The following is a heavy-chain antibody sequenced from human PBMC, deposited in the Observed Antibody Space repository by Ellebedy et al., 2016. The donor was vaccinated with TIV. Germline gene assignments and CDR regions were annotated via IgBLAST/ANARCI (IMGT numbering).Heavy chain of an antibody. CDR1: GGSFSGYY. D-gene: IGHD6-19*01. Sequence: GSLRLXCAVYGGSFSGYYWSWIRQPPGKGLEWIGEINHSGSTNYNPSLKSRVTISVDTSKNQFSLKLSSVTAADTAVYYCARSPLAVAGTPFDYWGQGTLVTVSS. J-gene: IGHJ4*02. V-gene: IGHV4-34*01. CDR2: INHSGST. CDR3: ARSPLAVAGTPFDY.